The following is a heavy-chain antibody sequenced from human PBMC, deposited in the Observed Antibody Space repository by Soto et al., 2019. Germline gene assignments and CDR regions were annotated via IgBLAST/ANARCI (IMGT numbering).Heavy chain of an antibody. V-gene: IGHV3-30-3*01. Sequence: QVQLVESGGGVVQPGRSLRLSCAASGFTFSSYAMHWVRQAAGKGLEWVAVISYDGSNKYYADSVKGRFTISRDNSTTTLYLQMNSLRAEDTAVYYCARDRVGAFDYWGQGTLVTVSS. CDR1: GFTFSSYA. J-gene: IGHJ4*02. D-gene: IGHD3-16*01. CDR2: ISYDGSNK. CDR3: ARDRVGAFDY.